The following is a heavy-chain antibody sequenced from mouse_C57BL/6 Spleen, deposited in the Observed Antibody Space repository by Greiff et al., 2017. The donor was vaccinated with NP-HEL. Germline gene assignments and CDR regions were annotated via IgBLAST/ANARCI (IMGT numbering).Heavy chain of an antibody. D-gene: IGHD2-4*01. J-gene: IGHJ3*01. Sequence: VQLQQSGAELVKPGASVKLSCKASGYTFTSYWMHWVKQRPGPGLEWIGMIHPNSGSTNYNEKFKSKATMTVDKSSSTTYMQLSSLTSEDSAVYYCARKDYDGSWFAYWGQGTRVTVSA. V-gene: IGHV1-64*01. CDR3: ARKDYDGSWFAY. CDR2: IHPNSGST. CDR1: GYTFTSYW.